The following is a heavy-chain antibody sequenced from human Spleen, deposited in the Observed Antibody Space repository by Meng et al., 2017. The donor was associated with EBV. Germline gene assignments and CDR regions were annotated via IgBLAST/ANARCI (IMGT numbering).Heavy chain of an antibody. D-gene: IGHD3-10*01. J-gene: IGHJ4*02. V-gene: IGHV1-69*06. Sequence: QVQLVQSGAVVKKPGSSVKVSCKHSGGPFTSDAISWVRQAPGQGLEWIGGLIPMLGAPNYAQKFQDRVTIIADKSTSTHYMELSSLRSDDTAVYYCASESGRGYTPDYWGRGTLVTVSS. CDR3: ASESGRGYTPDY. CDR1: GGPFTSDA. CDR2: LIPMLGAP.